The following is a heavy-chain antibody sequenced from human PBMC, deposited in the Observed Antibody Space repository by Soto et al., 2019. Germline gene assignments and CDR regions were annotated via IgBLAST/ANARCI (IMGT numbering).Heavy chain of an antibody. Sequence: SVKVSCKASGGTFSSLDISWVRQAPGQGLEWMGGIIPISDTTNYAQIFQGRVSIVADKSTSTAYMELSRLRSEDTAVYYCARALLSHSYDSGGYDSYFHAMDVWGQGNAGNVS. CDR3: ARALLSHSYDSGGYDSYFHAMDV. V-gene: IGHV1-69*06. D-gene: IGHD3-22*01. CDR1: GGTFSSLD. J-gene: IGHJ6*02. CDR2: IIPISDTT.